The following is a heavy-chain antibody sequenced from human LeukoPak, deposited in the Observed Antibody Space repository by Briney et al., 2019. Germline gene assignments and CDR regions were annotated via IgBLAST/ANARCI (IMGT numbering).Heavy chain of an antibody. CDR3: AARAATVTAPWLYYFDY. CDR2: IVVGSGNT. D-gene: IGHD4-11*01. V-gene: IGHV1-58*01. Sequence: ASVKVSCKASGFTFTSSAVQWVRQARGQRLEWIGWIVVGSGNTNYAQKFQERVTITRDMSTSTAYMELSSLRSEDTAVYYCAARAATVTAPWLYYFDYWGQGTLVTVSS. J-gene: IGHJ4*01. CDR1: GFTFTSSA.